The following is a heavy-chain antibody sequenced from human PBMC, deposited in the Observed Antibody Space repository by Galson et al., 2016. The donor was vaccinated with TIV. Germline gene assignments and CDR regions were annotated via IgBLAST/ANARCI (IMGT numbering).Heavy chain of an antibody. Sequence: SVKVSCKASGGTFGSFVFNWVRQAPGQGLEWMGDIIPMIGTANYAQKFQGRVTITADESTSTAYMELSSLRSEDTAVYYCAKDRNTAFDTHYSYYGLDVWGQGTTVIVSS. CDR2: IIPMIGTA. D-gene: IGHD5-18*01. CDR1: GGTFGSFV. J-gene: IGHJ6*02. V-gene: IGHV1-69*13. CDR3: AKDRNTAFDTHYSYYGLDV.